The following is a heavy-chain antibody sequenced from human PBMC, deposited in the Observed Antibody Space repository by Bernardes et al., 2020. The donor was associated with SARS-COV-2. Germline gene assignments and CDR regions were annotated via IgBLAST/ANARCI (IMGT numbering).Heavy chain of an antibody. CDR3: ARGVLSRSSTRIQLCPTVGFDY. Sequence: SETLSLTCAVYGGSFSGYYWSWIRQPPGKGLEWIGEINHSGSTNYNPSLKSRVTISVDTSKNQFSLKLSSVTAADTAVYYCARGVLSRSSTRIQLCPTVGFDYWGQGTLVTVSS. V-gene: IGHV4-34*01. CDR1: GGSFSGYY. J-gene: IGHJ4*02. CDR2: INHSGST. D-gene: IGHD2-2*01.